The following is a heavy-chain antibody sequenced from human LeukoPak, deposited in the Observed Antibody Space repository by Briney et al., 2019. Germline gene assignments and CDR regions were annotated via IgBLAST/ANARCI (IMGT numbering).Heavy chain of an antibody. D-gene: IGHD2-15*01. CDR3: ASAAWGVVVVAAIGLDR. J-gene: IGHJ5*02. CDR2: IIPIFGTA. CDR1: GGTFSSYA. Sequence: GSSVKVSCKASGGTFSSYAISWVRQAPGQGLEWMGGIIPIFGTANYAQKFQGRVTITTDESTSTAYMELSSLRSEDTAVYYCASAAWGVVVVAAIGLDRWGQGTLVTVSS. V-gene: IGHV1-69*05.